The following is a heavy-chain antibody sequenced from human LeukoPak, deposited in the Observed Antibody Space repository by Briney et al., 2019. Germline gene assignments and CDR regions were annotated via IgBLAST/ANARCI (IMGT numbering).Heavy chain of an antibody. J-gene: IGHJ4*02. CDR1: GGSISSYY. D-gene: IGHD1-1*01. CDR2: IYTSGST. Sequence: KPSETLSLTFTVSGGSISSYYWSWIRQPAGKGLEWIGRIYTSGSTNYNPSLKSRVTMSVDTSKNQLSLKLSSVTAADTAVYYCARGYNWNSNFDYWGQGTLVTVSS. V-gene: IGHV4-4*07. CDR3: ARGYNWNSNFDY.